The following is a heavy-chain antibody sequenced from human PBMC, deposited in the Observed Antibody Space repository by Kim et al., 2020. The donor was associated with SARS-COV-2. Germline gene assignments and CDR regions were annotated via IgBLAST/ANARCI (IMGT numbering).Heavy chain of an antibody. Sequence: GGSLRLSCAASGFPFGSYEMNWVRQAPGKGLEWVSYISGSGGRIYYADSLKGRCIISRDSAKNSLYLQMNSLRAEDTAVYYCARGERSSSWYTYGMDVWGQGTTGTVSS. J-gene: IGHJ6*02. CDR2: ISGSGGRI. CDR1: GFPFGSYE. D-gene: IGHD6-13*01. V-gene: IGHV3-48*03. CDR3: ARGERSSSWYTYGMDV.